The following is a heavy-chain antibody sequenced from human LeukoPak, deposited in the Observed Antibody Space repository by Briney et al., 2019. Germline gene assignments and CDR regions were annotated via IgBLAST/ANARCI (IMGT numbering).Heavy chain of an antibody. J-gene: IGHJ4*02. V-gene: IGHV3-33*01. CDR1: GFTFSSYG. Sequence: GGSLRLSCAASGFTFSSYGMHWVRQAPGKGLEWVAVIWYDGSNKYYADSVKGRFTISRDNAKNSLYLQMNSLRAEDTAVYYCARAPTVVGATGFDYWGQGTLVTVSS. D-gene: IGHD1-26*01. CDR2: IWYDGSNK. CDR3: ARAPTVVGATGFDY.